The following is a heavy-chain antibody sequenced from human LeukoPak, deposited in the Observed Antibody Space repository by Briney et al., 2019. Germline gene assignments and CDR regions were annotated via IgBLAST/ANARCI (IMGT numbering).Heavy chain of an antibody. Sequence: SETLSLTCTVSGGSISSYYWSWIRQPAGKGLEWIGRIYTSGGTNYNPSLKSRVTMSVDTSKNQFSLKLSSVTAADTAVYYCARDLVGAGYNWFGPWGQGTLVTVSS. CDR1: GGSISSYY. J-gene: IGHJ5*02. CDR3: ARDLVGAGYNWFGP. D-gene: IGHD1-26*01. V-gene: IGHV4-4*07. CDR2: IYTSGGT.